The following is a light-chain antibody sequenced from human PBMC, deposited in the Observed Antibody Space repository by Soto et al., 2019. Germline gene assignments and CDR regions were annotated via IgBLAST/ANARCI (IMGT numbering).Light chain of an antibody. Sequence: QSALTQPASVSGSPGQSITMSCTGTSSDVGSYNLVSWDQQHPGKAPKLVIYEVSNRPSGVSNRFSGSKSGYTASLTISGLQAEDEAAYYCSSYSTGSTDVVFGGGTKLTVL. CDR2: EVS. J-gene: IGLJ2*01. CDR1: SSDVGSYNL. V-gene: IGLV2-14*02. CDR3: SSYSTGSTDVV.